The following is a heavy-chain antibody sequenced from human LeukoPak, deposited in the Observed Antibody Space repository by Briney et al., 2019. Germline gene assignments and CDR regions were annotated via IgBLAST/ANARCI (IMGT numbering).Heavy chain of an antibody. Sequence: ASVKVSCKASGYTFTSYYMHWVRQAPGQGLEWMGIINPSGGSTSYAQKFQGRVTMTRDTSTSTVYMELSSLRSEDTAVFYCASWYGAGTYSGYWGQGILVTVSS. CDR3: ASWYGAGTYSGY. CDR1: GYTFTSYY. V-gene: IGHV1-46*01. D-gene: IGHD3-10*01. J-gene: IGHJ4*02. CDR2: INPSGGST.